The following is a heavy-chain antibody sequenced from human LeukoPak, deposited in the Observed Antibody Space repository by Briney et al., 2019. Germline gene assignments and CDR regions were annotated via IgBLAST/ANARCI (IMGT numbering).Heavy chain of an antibody. CDR3: ARHVVAVGFDY. J-gene: IGHJ4*02. CDR2: ISSSSNYI. V-gene: IGHV3-21*01. Sequence: GGSLRLSCTASGFTFSTYRMNWVRQAPGKGLEWVSSISSSSNYIYYADSLKGRFTISRDNAKNSLYLQMNSLRAEDTAVYYCARHVVAVGFDYWGQGTLVTVSS. D-gene: IGHD3-22*01. CDR1: GFTFSTYR.